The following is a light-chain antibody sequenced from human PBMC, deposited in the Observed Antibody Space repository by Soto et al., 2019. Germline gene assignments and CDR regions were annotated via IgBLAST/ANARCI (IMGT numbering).Light chain of an antibody. V-gene: IGLV2-14*01. CDR2: DVS. CDR1: SSDVGGYNY. J-gene: IGLJ2*01. CDR3: SSYTTSSTVV. Sequence: QSALTQPASVSGSPGQSITISCTGTSSDVGGYNYVSWYQQHPGKAPKVMIYDVSNRPSGVSNRFSGSKPGNTASLTISGLQAEDEADYYCSSYTTSSTVVFGGGTKLTVL.